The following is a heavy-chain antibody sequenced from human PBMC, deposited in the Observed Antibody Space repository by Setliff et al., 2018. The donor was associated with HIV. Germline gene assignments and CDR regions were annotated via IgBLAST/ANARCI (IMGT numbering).Heavy chain of an antibody. CDR1: GFTFRHYA. CDR3: AKAWGSGYPSFESALMFDV. J-gene: IGHJ4*02. CDR2: VSYDAERK. D-gene: IGHD3-16*01. V-gene: IGHV3-30*18. Sequence: GGSLRLSCEASGFTFRHYAMHWVRQAPGKGLEWVAVVSYDAERKYYADSVKGRFTISRDSAKNSLYLQMTSLRAEDTATYYCAKAWGSGYPSFESALMFDVWGQGTLVTVSS.